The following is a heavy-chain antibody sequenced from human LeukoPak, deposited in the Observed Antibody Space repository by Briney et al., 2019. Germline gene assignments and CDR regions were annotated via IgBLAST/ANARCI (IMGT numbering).Heavy chain of an antibody. CDR2: ISGSGGST. Sequence: GGSLRLSCAASGFTFSSYAMSWVRQAPGKGLELVSAISGSGGSTYYADSVKGRFTISRDNSKNTLYLQMNSLRAEDTAVYYCAKALISGIAALDYWGQGTLVTVSS. V-gene: IGHV3-23*01. J-gene: IGHJ4*02. CDR3: AKALISGIAALDY. D-gene: IGHD6-13*01. CDR1: GFTFSSYA.